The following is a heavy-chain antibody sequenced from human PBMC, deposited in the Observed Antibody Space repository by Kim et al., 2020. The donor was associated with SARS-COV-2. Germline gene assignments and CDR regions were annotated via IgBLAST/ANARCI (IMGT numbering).Heavy chain of an antibody. D-gene: IGHD3-22*01. J-gene: IGHJ4*02. V-gene: IGHV5-51*01. CDR2: IYPGDSDT. CDR3: ARRRYYDSSGYYGNYFDY. Sequence: GESLKISCKGSGYSFTSYWIGWVRQMPGKGLEWMGIIYPGDSDTRYSPSFQGQVTISADKSISTAYLQWSSLKASEPAMYYCARRRYYDSSGYYGNYFDYWGQGTLVTVSS. CDR1: GYSFTSYW.